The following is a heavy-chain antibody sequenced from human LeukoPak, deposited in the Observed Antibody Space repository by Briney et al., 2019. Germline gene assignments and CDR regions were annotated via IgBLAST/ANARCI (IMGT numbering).Heavy chain of an antibody. V-gene: IGHV4-34*01. CDR3: ATLKR. CDR2: INHSGST. CDR1: GGSFSGYY. J-gene: IGHJ4*02. Sequence: SETLSLTCAVYGGSFSGYYWSWIRQPPGKGLEWIGEINHSGSTNYNPSLKSRVTISVDTSKNQFSLKLSSVTVADTAVYYCATLKRWGQGTLVTVSS.